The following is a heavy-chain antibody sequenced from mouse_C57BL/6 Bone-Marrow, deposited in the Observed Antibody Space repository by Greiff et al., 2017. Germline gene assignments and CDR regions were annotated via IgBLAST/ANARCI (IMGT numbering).Heavy chain of an antibody. CDR3: ARSPYYYGSSGDFDY. Sequence: QVQLQQPGAELVRPGTSVKLSCKASGYTFTSYWMHWVKQRPGQGLEWIGVIDPSDSYTNYNQKFKGKATLTVDTSSSTAYMQLSSLTSEDSAVYYSARSPYYYGSSGDFDYWGKGTTLTVSS. V-gene: IGHV1-59*01. J-gene: IGHJ2*01. CDR1: GYTFTSYW. D-gene: IGHD1-1*01. CDR2: IDPSDSYT.